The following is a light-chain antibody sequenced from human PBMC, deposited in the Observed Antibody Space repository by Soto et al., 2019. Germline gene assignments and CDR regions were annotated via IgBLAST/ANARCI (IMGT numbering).Light chain of an antibody. CDR1: QSISSW. J-gene: IGKJ1*01. V-gene: IGKV1-5*03. Sequence: DIPMTQSPSTLSASVGDRVTITCRASQSISSWLAWYQQKPGKAPKLLIYKAPSLESGVPSRFSGSGSGTEFTLTISSLQPDDFATYYCQQYNRYWTFGQGTNVELK. CDR2: KAP. CDR3: QQYNRYWT.